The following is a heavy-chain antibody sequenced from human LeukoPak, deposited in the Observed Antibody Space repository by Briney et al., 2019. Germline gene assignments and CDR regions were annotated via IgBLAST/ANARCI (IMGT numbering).Heavy chain of an antibody. D-gene: IGHD3-10*01. CDR3: TTEIVRFGERADY. J-gene: IGHJ4*02. CDR1: GFTFSNAW. V-gene: IGHV3-15*01. Sequence: PGGSLRLSCAASGFTFSNAWMSWVRQAPGKGLEWVGRIKSKTDGGTTDYAAPVKGRFTISRDDSKNTLYLQMNSLKTEDTAVYHCTTEIVRFGERADYWGQGTLVTVSS. CDR2: IKSKTDGGTT.